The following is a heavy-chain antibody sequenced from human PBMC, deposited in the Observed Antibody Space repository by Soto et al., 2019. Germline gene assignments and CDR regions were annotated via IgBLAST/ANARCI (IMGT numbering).Heavy chain of an antibody. V-gene: IGHV3-33*08. D-gene: IGHD3-10*01. J-gene: IGHJ4*02. CDR3: ANPHGSGSYPYYFDY. CDR2: IRGGGGNK. Sequence: LRRSCEASVFTFSSYGMHWVLQNPVKVLEWVSVIRGGGGNKYYADSVKGRFTISRDNSKNTLYLQMNSLRAEDTAVYYCANPHGSGSYPYYFDYWGQGTLVTVSS. CDR1: VFTFSSYG.